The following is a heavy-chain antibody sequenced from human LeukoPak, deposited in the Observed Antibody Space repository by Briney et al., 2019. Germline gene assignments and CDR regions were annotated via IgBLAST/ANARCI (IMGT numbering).Heavy chain of an antibody. CDR2: IYYSGST. Sequence: PSETLSLTCTVSGDSISSTSYYWGWIRQPPGKGLEWIGSIYYSGSTYYNPSLKSRVRISVDTSKNQFSLKLSSVTAADTAVYYCARTSYYGSGSWYFDLWGRGTLVSVSS. CDR3: ARTSYYGSGSWYFDL. J-gene: IGHJ2*01. D-gene: IGHD3-10*01. CDR1: GDSISSTSYY. V-gene: IGHV4-39*07.